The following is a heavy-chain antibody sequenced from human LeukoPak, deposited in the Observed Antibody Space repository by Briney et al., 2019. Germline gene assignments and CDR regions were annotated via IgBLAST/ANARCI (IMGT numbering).Heavy chain of an antibody. V-gene: IGHV1-46*01. CDR3: ARDRSGSYPVHDAFDI. Sequence: ASVKVSCKASGYTFTSNYMHWVRQAPGQGLEWRGLISPSGGSTSYAQKFQGRVTMTRDTSTSTVYMELSSLRSEDTAVYYCARDRSGSYPVHDAFDIWGQGTMVTVSS. CDR2: ISPSGGST. CDR1: GYTFTSNY. J-gene: IGHJ3*02. D-gene: IGHD1-26*01.